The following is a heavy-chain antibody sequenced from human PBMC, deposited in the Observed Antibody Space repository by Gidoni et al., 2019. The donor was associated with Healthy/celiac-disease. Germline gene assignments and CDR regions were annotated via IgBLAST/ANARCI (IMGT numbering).Heavy chain of an antibody. CDR2: ISSSSSYI. CDR3: ARGDYYGSGRNDYGMDV. CDR1: GFTFSSYR. Sequence: EVQLVESGGGLVKPGGSLRLSCAASGFTFSSYRMNWVRQAPGKGLEWVSSISSSSSYIYYADSVKGRFTISRDNAKNSLYLQMNSLRAEDTAVYYCARGDYYGSGRNDYGMDVWGQGTTVTVSS. J-gene: IGHJ6*02. V-gene: IGHV3-21*01. D-gene: IGHD3-10*01.